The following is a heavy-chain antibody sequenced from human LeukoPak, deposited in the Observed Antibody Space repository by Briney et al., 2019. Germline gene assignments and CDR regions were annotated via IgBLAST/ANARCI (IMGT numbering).Heavy chain of an antibody. CDR1: GGSISSGSYY. J-gene: IGHJ4*02. D-gene: IGHD3-9*01. Sequence: PSETLSLTCTVSGGSISSGSYYWSWIRQPAGTGLEWIGRIYTSGSTNYNPSLKSRVTISVDTSKNQFSLKLSSVTAADTAVYYCARAGYDILTGYYYFDYWGQRTLVTVSS. V-gene: IGHV4-61*02. CDR2: IYTSGST. CDR3: ARAGYDILTGYYYFDY.